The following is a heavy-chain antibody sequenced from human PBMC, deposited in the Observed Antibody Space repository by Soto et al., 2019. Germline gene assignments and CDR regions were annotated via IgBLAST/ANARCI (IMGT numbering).Heavy chain of an antibody. J-gene: IGHJ6*02. CDR3: ARDTGSGWRDYYYYGMDV. CDR2: IYTSGST. D-gene: IGHD6-19*01. CDR1: GGSISSYY. Sequence: NPSETLSLTCTVSGGSISSYYWSWIRQPAGKGLEWIGRIYTSGSTNYNPSLKSRVTMSVDTSKNQFSLKLSSVTAADTAVYYCARDTGSGWRDYYYYGMDVWGQGTTVTVSS. V-gene: IGHV4-4*07.